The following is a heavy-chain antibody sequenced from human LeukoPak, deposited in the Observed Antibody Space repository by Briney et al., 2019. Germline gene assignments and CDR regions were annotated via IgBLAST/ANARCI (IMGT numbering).Heavy chain of an antibody. V-gene: IGHV4-34*01. D-gene: IGHD3-22*01. CDR2: INHSGST. Sequence: PSETLSLTCAVYGGSFSGYYWSWIRQPPGKGLEWIGKINHSGSTNYNPSLKSRVTISVDTSKNQFSLKLSSVTAADTAVYYCARGSHNSSGYYFDYWGQGTLVTVSS. J-gene: IGHJ4*02. CDR1: GGSFSGYY. CDR3: ARGSHNSSGYYFDY.